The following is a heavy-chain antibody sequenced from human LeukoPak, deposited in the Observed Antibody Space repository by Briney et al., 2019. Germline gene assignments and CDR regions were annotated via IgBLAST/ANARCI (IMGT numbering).Heavy chain of an antibody. Sequence: GGSLRLSCAASGFTFSSYVMHWVRQAPGKWLEWVAIISYDGSNEYYADSVKGRFTISRDNSKNTLYLQMNSLRAGDTAVYYCVREGRSSRWDDWYFDLWGRGTLVTVSS. V-gene: IGHV3-30*04. CDR2: ISYDGSNE. CDR1: GFTFSSYV. D-gene: IGHD6-13*01. J-gene: IGHJ2*01. CDR3: VREGRSSRWDDWYFDL.